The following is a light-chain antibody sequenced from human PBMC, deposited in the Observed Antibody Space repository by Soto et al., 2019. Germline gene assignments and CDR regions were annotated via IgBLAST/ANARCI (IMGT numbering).Light chain of an antibody. Sequence: EIVLTQSPDTLSLSPGERATLSCRASQSVGSSLAWYQRKPGQAPRLLIYVASNRASGIPARFSGSGSGTDLTLTIRSLETEDFAVYYCQLRSNWPPQVTFGPGTKVDIK. CDR2: VAS. J-gene: IGKJ3*01. CDR3: QLRSNWPPQVT. V-gene: IGKV3-11*01. CDR1: QSVGSS.